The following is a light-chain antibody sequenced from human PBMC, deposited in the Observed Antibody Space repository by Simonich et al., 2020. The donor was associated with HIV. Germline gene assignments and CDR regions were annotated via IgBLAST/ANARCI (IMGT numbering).Light chain of an antibody. CDR3: QQYNNWPPYT. Sequence: EIVMTQSPATLSVSPGERATLSCSASQSVSSNLAWYQQKPGQAPRLLIYGASTRATWIPARFSGSGSGTEFTLTISSMQSEDFAVYYCQQYNNWPPYTFGQGTKLEIK. CDR2: GAS. CDR1: QSVSSN. J-gene: IGKJ2*01. V-gene: IGKV3-15*01.